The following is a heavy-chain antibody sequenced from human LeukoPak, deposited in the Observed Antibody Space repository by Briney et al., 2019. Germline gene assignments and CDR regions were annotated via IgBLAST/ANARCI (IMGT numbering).Heavy chain of an antibody. V-gene: IGHV4-59*01. Sequence: SETLSLTCTVSGGSISSYYWSWIRQPPGKGLEWIGYIYYSGSTNYNPSLKSRVSISVDTSKNQFSLKLSSVTAADTAVYYCASSRGRCFDYWGQGTLVTVSS. CDR2: IYYSGST. CDR3: ASSRGRCFDY. D-gene: IGHD3-10*01. CDR1: GGSISSYY. J-gene: IGHJ4*02.